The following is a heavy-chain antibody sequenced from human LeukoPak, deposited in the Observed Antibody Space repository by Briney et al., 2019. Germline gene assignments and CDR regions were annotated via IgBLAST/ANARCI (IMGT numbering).Heavy chain of an antibody. Sequence: PGGSLRLSCAASGFTFSSYWMNWARQAPGKGLEWVSVIYSGGSTYYADSVKGRFTISRDNSKNTLYLQMNSLRVEDTAVYYCARGVVVTLGTYYFDYWGQGTLVTVSS. J-gene: IGHJ4*02. CDR1: GFTFSSYW. V-gene: IGHV3-53*01. CDR2: IYSGGST. D-gene: IGHD2-21*02. CDR3: ARGVVVTLGTYYFDY.